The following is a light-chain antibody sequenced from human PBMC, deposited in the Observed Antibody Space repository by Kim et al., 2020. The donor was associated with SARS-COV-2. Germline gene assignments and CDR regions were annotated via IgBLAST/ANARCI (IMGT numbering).Light chain of an antibody. V-gene: IGKV1-39*01. CDR1: QSISTY. CDR2: AAS. CDR3: QQSHTTPLLT. J-gene: IGKJ4*01. Sequence: DIQMTQSPSSLAASVGDRVTIACRASQSISTYLNWYQQKPGKAPKLLIYAASSLQSGVPSRFSGSGSGTDFTLTISSLQPEDCATYYCQQSHTTPLLTFGGGTKVDIK.